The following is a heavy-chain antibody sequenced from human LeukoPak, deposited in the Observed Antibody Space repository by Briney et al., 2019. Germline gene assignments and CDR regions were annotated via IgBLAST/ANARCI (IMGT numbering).Heavy chain of an antibody. CDR3: ARPDTTEGSPFEY. V-gene: IGHV1-3*01. CDR2: INAGYGNT. Sequence: ASVKVSCKASGYTLTTYAIHWVRQAPGQRLEWMGWINAGYGNTKYSPKFQGRVTITTDTSARTAYMELSSLRFEDTAVYYCARPDTTEGSPFEYWGQGTLVTVSS. CDR1: GYTLTTYA. J-gene: IGHJ4*02. D-gene: IGHD1-1*01.